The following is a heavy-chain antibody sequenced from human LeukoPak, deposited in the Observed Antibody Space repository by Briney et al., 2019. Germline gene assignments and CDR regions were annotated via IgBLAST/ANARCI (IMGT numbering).Heavy chain of an antibody. CDR1: GYSISSGYY. V-gene: IGHV4-38-2*01. CDR2: IYHSGST. D-gene: IGHD2/OR15-2a*01. Sequence: SETLSLTCAVSGYSISSGYYWGWIRQPPGKGLEWIGIIYHSGSTYYNPSLKSRVTISVDTSKNQFSLKLSSVTAADTAVYYCARRIVGFDPWGQGTLVTVSS. J-gene: IGHJ5*02. CDR3: ARRIVGFDP.